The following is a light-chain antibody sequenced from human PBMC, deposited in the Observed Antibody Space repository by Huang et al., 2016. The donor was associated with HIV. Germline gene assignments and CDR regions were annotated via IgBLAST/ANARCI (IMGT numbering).Light chain of an antibody. CDR2: DSS. Sequence: EIMMTQSPATLSVSPGDGATLSCRASESVNTNLAWYQQKPGQAPRLLIYDSSTRAAGIPATFSGSGSGTQFSLTISILQSEDVAFYHCQQYNTWPWTFGQGTKVEIK. CDR3: QQYNTWPWT. V-gene: IGKV3-15*01. CDR1: ESVNTN. J-gene: IGKJ1*01.